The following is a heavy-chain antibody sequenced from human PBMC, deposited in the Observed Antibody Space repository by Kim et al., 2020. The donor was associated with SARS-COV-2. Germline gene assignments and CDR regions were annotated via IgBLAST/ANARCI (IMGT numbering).Heavy chain of an antibody. Sequence: ASVKVSCKASGYTFTGYYIHWVRQAPGQGLEWMGRIDPNSGTTNLLQKFQGRVTTSSDTSISTAYMELSRLTSDDTAAYYCARFDASALHTDYWGQGTLV. D-gene: IGHD2-2*01. J-gene: IGHJ4*02. CDR2: IDPNSGTT. V-gene: IGHV1-2*06. CDR3: ARFDASALHTDY. CDR1: GYTFTGYY.